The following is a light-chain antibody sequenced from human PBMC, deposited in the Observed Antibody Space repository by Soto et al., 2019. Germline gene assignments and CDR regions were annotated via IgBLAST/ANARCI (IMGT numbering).Light chain of an antibody. CDR3: QQLSGYPWT. CDR2: AAS. CDR1: QGIDNY. Sequence: PSSLSASVGDRVTITCRASQGIDNYLAWYQQKPGKAPKLLIYAASTLQSGVPSRFSGRGSGTDFTLTISSLQPEDFATYSCQQLSGYPWTFGQGTKVDIK. V-gene: IGKV1-9*01. J-gene: IGKJ1*01.